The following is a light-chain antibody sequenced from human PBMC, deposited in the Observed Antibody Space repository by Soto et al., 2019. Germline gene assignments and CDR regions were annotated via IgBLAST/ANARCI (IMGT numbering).Light chain of an antibody. J-gene: IGKJ4*01. CDR3: QQRNSWPLT. CDR2: DAS. Sequence: ENVLTQSPATLSLSPGERATLSCRASQSVSSHLAWYQQKPGQAPRLLIYDASNRATGIPARFSGSGSGTDFTLTISSLEPEDFAVYYCQQRNSWPLTFGGGTKVDI. CDR1: QSVSSH. V-gene: IGKV3-11*01.